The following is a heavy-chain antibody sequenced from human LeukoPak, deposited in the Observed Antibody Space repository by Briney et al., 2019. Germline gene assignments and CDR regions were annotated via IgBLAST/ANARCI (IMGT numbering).Heavy chain of an antibody. J-gene: IGHJ4*02. CDR2: ISSNGGST. V-gene: IGHV3-64*01. CDR3: ARFVDY. CDR1: GFTFSSYA. Sequence: RGSLRLSCAASGFTFSSYAMHWVRQAPGKGLEYVPAISSNGGSTYYANSVKGRFTISRDNSKNTLYLQMNSLRAEDTAVYYCARFVDYWGQGTLVTVSS.